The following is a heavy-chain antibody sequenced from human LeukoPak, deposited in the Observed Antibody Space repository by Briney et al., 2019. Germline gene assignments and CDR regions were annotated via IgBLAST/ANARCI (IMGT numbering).Heavy chain of an antibody. CDR2: ISSSSSTI. V-gene: IGHV3-48*02. D-gene: IGHD3-22*01. Sequence: GGSLRLSCAASGFTFSSYSTNWVRQAPGKGLEWVSHISSSSSTIYYADSVKGRFTISRDNAKNSLYLQMNSLRDEDTAVYYCARYYYDNSGYYFSLGYWGQGTLVTVSS. CDR3: ARYYYDNSGYYFSLGY. CDR1: GFTFSSYS. J-gene: IGHJ4*02.